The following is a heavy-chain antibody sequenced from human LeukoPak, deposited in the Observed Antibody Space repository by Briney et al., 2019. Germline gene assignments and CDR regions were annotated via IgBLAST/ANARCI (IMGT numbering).Heavy chain of an antibody. D-gene: IGHD3-16*02. CDR1: GGSFSGYY. Sequence: SETLSLTCAVYGGSFSGYYWSWIRQPPGKGLEWIGSIYHSGSTYYNPSLKSRVTISVDTSKNQFSLKLSSVTAADTAVYYCARGSYDYVWGSYLYYFDYWGQGTLVTVSS. J-gene: IGHJ4*02. CDR2: IYHSGST. CDR3: ARGSYDYVWGSYLYYFDY. V-gene: IGHV4-34*01.